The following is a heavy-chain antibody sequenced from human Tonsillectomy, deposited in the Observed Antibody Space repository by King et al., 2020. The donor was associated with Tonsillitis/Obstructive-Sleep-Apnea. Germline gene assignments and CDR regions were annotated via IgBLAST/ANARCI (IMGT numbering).Heavy chain of an antibody. CDR1: GFTFSKYG. J-gene: IGHJ4*02. D-gene: IGHD2-21*02. V-gene: IGHV3-33*01. CDR3: ASSLCGGDCNRDY. CDR2: IWYDGSNK. Sequence: VQLVESGGGVVQPGRSQRLSCAASGFTFSKYGMNWVRQAPGKGLEWVALIWYDGSNKYYADSVKGRFTISRDNSKNTLYLQMNNLRAEDTALYYCASSLCGGDCNRDYWGQGTLVTVSS.